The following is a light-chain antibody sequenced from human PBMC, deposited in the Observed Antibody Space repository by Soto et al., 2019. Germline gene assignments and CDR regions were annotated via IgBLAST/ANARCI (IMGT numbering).Light chain of an antibody. V-gene: IGKV1-39*01. CDR3: QQSYSTPFT. CDR1: QTISTY. J-gene: IGKJ3*01. CDR2: AAS. Sequence: DIQMTQSPSSLSASVGDRVTITCRASQTISTYLNWYQQKPGKAPELLIYAASSLQSGVPSRFSGSGSATDFTLTISSLQPEDFATYYCQQSYSTPFTFGPGTKVEI.